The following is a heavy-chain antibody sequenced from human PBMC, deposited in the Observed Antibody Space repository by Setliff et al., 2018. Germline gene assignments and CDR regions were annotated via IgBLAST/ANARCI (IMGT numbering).Heavy chain of an antibody. Sequence: ASVKVSCKASGYTFASYSLNWLRQAPGQRLEWMGWINAASGDTKYSEKFQGRVTITRDISATIAYMELTSLRSEDTAVYYCARQFMAWYFDLWGRGTLVTVSS. J-gene: IGHJ2*01. CDR2: INAASGDT. V-gene: IGHV1-3*01. CDR3: ARQFMAWYFDL. CDR1: GYTFASYS.